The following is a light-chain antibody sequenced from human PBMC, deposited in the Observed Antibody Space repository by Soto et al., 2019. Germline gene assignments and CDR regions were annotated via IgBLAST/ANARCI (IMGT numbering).Light chain of an antibody. CDR3: QQYGNSPPGT. J-gene: IGKJ5*01. Sequence: EIVLTQSPGTLSLSPGERATLSCRASQSVASRNLAWYQQKSGQAPRLLIYDAYNRATGIPPRFSGSGSGTDFTLTISRLEPEDFAVYFCQQYGNSPPGTFGHGTLLEI. CDR2: DAY. CDR1: QSVASRN. V-gene: IGKV3-20*01.